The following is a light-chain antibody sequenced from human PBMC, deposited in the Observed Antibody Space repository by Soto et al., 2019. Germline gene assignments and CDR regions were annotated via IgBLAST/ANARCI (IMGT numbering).Light chain of an antibody. CDR3: QQYNNWPS. Sequence: EIVLTQSPGTLSLSPGERATLSCRASQSVPSKYLAWYQQKPGQAPRLLIYDASTRAPGIPARFSGSGSGTELTLTISSLQSEDFAVYYCQQYNNWPSFGQGTKVDIK. CDR1: QSVPSKY. V-gene: IGKV3-15*01. CDR2: DAS. J-gene: IGKJ1*01.